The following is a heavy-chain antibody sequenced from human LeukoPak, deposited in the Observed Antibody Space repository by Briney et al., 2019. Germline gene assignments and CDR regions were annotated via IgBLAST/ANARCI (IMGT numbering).Heavy chain of an antibody. J-gene: IGHJ4*02. V-gene: IGHV1-69*01. Sequence: WASVKVSCKASGGTFSSYAISWVRQAPGQGLEWMGGIIPIFGTANYAQKFQGRVTITADESTSTAYMELSSLRSEDTAVYYCARSGWAAGGQGAYYFDYWGQGTLVTVSS. CDR3: ARSGWAAGGQGAYYFDY. CDR2: IIPIFGTA. D-gene: IGHD6-13*01. CDR1: GGTFSSYA.